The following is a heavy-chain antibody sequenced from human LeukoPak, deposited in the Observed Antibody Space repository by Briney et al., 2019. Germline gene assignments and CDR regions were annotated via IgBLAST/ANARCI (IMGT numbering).Heavy chain of an antibody. Sequence: ASVKVSCKASGYTFTGYYMHWVRQAPGQGLEWMGRINPNSGGTNYAQKFQSRVTMTRDTSTSTAYMELRSLRSDDTAVYYCARDWVVAARKFDYWGQGTLVTVSS. D-gene: IGHD2-15*01. CDR3: ARDWVVAARKFDY. CDR2: INPNSGGT. J-gene: IGHJ4*02. CDR1: GYTFTGYY. V-gene: IGHV1-2*06.